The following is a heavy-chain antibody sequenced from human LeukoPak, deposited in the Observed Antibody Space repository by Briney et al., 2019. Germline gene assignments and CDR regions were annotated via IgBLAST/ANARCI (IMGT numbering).Heavy chain of an antibody. CDR1: GGSISIYY. V-gene: IGHV4-4*09. D-gene: IGHD3-22*01. J-gene: IGHJ1*01. Sequence: SETLSLTCTVSGGSISIYYWNWIRQPPGKGLEWIGHIYTSGSTNYNPSLKSRVTISVDTSKNQFSLKLSSVTAADTAVYYCAITPYDSRGWEYFHSWGQGTLITVSS. CDR2: IYTSGST. CDR3: AITPYDSRGWEYFHS.